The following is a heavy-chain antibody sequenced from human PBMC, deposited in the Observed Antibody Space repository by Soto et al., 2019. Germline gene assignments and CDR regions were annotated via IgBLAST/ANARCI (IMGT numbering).Heavy chain of an antibody. CDR3: ARVKWLRLSYYFDY. CDR1: GYTFTSYA. Sequence: ASVKVSCKASGYTFTSYAMHWVRQAPGQRLGWMGWINAGNGNTKYSQKFQGRVTITRDTSASTAYMELSSLRSEDTAVYYCARVKWLRLSYYFDYWGQGTLVTVSS. V-gene: IGHV1-3*01. J-gene: IGHJ4*02. CDR2: INAGNGNT. D-gene: IGHD5-12*01.